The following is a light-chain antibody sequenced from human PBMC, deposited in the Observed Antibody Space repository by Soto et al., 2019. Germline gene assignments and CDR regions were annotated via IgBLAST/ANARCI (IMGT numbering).Light chain of an antibody. J-gene: IGKJ4*01. CDR3: QQYGSSFPT. CDR2: DAS. V-gene: IGKV3-20*01. CDR1: QSIANRY. Sequence: EFVLTQSPGTLSLSPGERATLSCRASQSIANRYLAWYQQKPGHAPRLLIYDASSRATGITDRFSGSGSGTDFTLTISRLEPEDFAVYYCQQYGSSFPTFGGGTKVEIK.